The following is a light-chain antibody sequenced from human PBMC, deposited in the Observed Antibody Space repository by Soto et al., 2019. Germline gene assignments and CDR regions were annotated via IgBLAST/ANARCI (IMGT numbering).Light chain of an antibody. Sequence: EIVLTQSPGTLSLSPGERATLSCRASQSVSSSYLAWYQQKPGQAPRLLIYGASSSATGIPDRFSGRGSGTDFSLTFSRLDPEDFAVYYCQQYGFFITFGQGTRLEIK. CDR2: GAS. CDR1: QSVSSSY. CDR3: QQYGFFIT. J-gene: IGKJ5*01. V-gene: IGKV3-20*01.